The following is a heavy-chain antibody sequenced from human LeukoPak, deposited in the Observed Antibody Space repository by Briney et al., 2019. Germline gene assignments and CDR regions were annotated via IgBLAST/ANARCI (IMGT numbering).Heavy chain of an antibody. V-gene: IGHV4-38-2*01. D-gene: IGHD2/OR15-2a*01. CDR3: ARGLSTFRFDP. J-gene: IGHJ5*02. CDR1: GYSISSGYY. CDR2: IYHSGST. Sequence: SETLSLTCAVSGYSISSGYYWGWIRQPPGKGLEWIGSIYHSGSTYYNPSLKSRVTISVDTSKNQSSLKPSSVPATDTAVYYCARGLSTFRFDPWGQGTLVTVSS.